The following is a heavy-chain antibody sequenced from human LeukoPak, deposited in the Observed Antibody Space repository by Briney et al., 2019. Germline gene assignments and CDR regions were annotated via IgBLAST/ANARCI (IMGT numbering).Heavy chain of an antibody. CDR1: GFTFSSYT. V-gene: IGHV3-30-3*01. D-gene: IGHD1-26*01. CDR3: ARETGYSGSYPFEY. J-gene: IGHJ4*02. Sequence: GGSLRLSCAASGFTFSSYTIHWVRQAPGKGLEWVAVISYDGSNKYYADSVKGRFTISRDNSKNTVYLQMNSLRVEDTAVYYCARETGYSGSYPFEYWGQGTLVSVSP. CDR2: ISYDGSNK.